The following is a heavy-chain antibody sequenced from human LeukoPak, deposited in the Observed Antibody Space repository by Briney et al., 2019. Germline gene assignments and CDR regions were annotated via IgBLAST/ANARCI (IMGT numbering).Heavy chain of an antibody. D-gene: IGHD6-19*01. CDR3: AREGGWFWFDP. CDR1: GYTFTSYA. CDR2: INAGNGNT. Sequence: ASVKVSCEASGYTFTSYAMHWVRQAPGQRLEWMGWINAGNGNTKYSQKFQGRVTITRDTSASTAYMELSSLRSEDTAVYYCAREGGWFWFDPWGQGTLVTVSS. J-gene: IGHJ5*02. V-gene: IGHV1-3*01.